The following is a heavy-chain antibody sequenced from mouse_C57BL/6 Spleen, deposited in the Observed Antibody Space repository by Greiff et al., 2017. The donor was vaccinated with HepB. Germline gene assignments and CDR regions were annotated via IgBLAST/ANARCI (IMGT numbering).Heavy chain of an antibody. D-gene: IGHD1-1*01. Sequence: VKLQESGAELARPGASVKLSCKASGYTFTSYGISWVKQRTGQGLEWIGEIYPRSGNTYYNEKFKGKATLTADKSSSTAYMELRSLTSEDSAVYFCARLYYYGRGAMDYWGQGTSVTVSS. V-gene: IGHV1-81*01. CDR2: IYPRSGNT. CDR1: GYTFTSYG. CDR3: ARLYYYGRGAMDY. J-gene: IGHJ4*01.